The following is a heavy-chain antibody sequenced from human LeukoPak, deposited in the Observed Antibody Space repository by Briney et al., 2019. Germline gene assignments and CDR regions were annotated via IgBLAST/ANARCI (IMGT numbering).Heavy chain of an antibody. D-gene: IGHD4-23*01. CDR1: GFTFSSYA. CDR2: ISGSGGST. Sequence: GGSLRLSCAASGFTFSSYAMSWVRQAPGKGLEWVSAISGSGGSTYYADSVKGRFTISRDNSKNTLYLQMNSLRAEDTAVYHCAKDQDYGGHFDYWGQGTLVTVSS. J-gene: IGHJ4*02. CDR3: AKDQDYGGHFDY. V-gene: IGHV3-23*01.